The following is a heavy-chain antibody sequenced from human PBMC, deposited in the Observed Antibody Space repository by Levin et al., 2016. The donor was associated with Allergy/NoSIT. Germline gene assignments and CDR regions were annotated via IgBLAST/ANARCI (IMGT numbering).Heavy chain of an antibody. J-gene: IGHJ5*02. V-gene: IGHV4-34*01. CDR3: ARDLYSRLGPFDP. Sequence: RQAPGKGLEWIGEINHSGSTNYNPSLKSRVTMSVDTSKNQFSLKLSSVTAADTAVYYCARDLYSRLGPFDPWGQGTLVTVSS. CDR2: INHSGST. D-gene: IGHD4-11*01.